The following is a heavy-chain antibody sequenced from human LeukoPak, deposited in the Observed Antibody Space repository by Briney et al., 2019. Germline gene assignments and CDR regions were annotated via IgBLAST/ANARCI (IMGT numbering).Heavy chain of an antibody. J-gene: IGHJ6*02. CDR1: GFTFSSYG. Sequence: GGSLRLSCAASGFTFSSYGMHWVRQAPGKGLEWVAVISYDGSNKYYADSVKGRFTISRDNSKNTLYLQMNSLRAEDTAVYYCAKDVYYGSGSYARRYYYYGMDVWGQGTTVTVSS. V-gene: IGHV3-30*18. D-gene: IGHD3-10*01. CDR2: ISYDGSNK. CDR3: AKDVYYGSGSYARRYYYYGMDV.